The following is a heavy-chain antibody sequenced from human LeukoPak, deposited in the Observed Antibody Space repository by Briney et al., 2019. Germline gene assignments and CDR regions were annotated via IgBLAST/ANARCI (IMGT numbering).Heavy chain of an antibody. V-gene: IGHV4-38-2*01. CDR3: ARVRGYSLFDY. CDR2: IYHNGNT. Sequence: SETLSLTCAVSGYSISSGYYWGWIRQPPRKGLEWIGSIYHNGNTYYNPSLKSRVTISVDTSKNQFSLKLSSVTAADTAVYYCARVRGYSLFDYWGQGTLVTVSS. J-gene: IGHJ4*02. D-gene: IGHD3-22*01. CDR1: GYSISSGYY.